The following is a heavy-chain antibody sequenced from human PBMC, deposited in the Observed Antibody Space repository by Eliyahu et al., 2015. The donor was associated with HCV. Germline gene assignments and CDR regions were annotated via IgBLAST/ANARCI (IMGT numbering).Heavy chain of an antibody. J-gene: IGHJ4*02. Sequence: QVQLVESGGGVVQPGGXLXLXCAASGXTFSSYDMHWVRQAPGEGLQWVAFIQYAGTNKYYADSVKGRFTISRDNSKNTLHLQMNSLRAEDTAVYYCARMDYGGNFVYWGQGTLVTVSS. CDR2: IQYAGTNK. D-gene: IGHD4-23*01. V-gene: IGHV3-30*02. CDR3: ARMDYGGNFVY. CDR1: GXTFSSYD.